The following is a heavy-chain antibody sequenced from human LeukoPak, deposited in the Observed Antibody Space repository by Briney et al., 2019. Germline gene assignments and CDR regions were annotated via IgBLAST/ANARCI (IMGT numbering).Heavy chain of an antibody. CDR2: ICSGGST. V-gene: IGHV3-53*01. Sequence: PGGSLRLSCAASGFTVSSNYMNWVRQAPGQGLEWVSVICSGGSTFYADSVEGRFTISRDNSNNTLYLQMNSLRAEDTAMYYCAREYYDNSGGEDAFDIWGPGTMVTVSS. CDR1: GFTVSSNY. CDR3: AREYYDNSGGEDAFDI. D-gene: IGHD3-22*01. J-gene: IGHJ3*02.